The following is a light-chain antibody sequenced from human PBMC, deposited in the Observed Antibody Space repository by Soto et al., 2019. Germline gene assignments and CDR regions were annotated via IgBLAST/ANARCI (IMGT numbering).Light chain of an antibody. CDR1: QSVSDN. Sequence: EIVMTQSPATLSVSPGERVTLSCRASQSVSDNLAWYQQKPGQAPSPLIFGASTRATGVPARFSGSGSGTEFTLTISSLQSEDSAVYYCQHYYNWPRTFGQGTKVEIK. CDR2: GAS. J-gene: IGKJ1*01. CDR3: QHYYNWPRT. V-gene: IGKV3-15*01.